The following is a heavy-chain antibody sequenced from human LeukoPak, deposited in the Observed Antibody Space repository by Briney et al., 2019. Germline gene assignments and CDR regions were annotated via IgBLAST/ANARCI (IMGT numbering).Heavy chain of an antibody. CDR3: ARWGLYNWNSLDY. V-gene: IGHV3-7*01. CDR2: IKQDGSEK. CDR1: GFTFSSYW. D-gene: IGHD1-1*01. Sequence: PGGSLRLSCAASGFTFSSYWMNWVRQAPGKGLEWVANIKQDGSEKYYVDSVKGRFTISRDNAKNSLYLQMNSLRAEDTAVYYCARWGLYNWNSLDYWGQGPLVTVSS. J-gene: IGHJ4*02.